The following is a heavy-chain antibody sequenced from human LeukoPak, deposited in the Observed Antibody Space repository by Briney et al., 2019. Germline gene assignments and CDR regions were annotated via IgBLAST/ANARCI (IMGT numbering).Heavy chain of an antibody. CDR1: GYTFTSYY. V-gene: IGHV1-46*01. Sequence: ASVKVSCKASGYTFTSYYKHRVRQAPGQGLEWMGIINPSGGDTSYAQKFQGRLTMTRDTSTNTVYMELTSLRSEDTAVYYCAREVMDNLRFDYWGQGTLVTVSS. CDR2: INPSGGDT. D-gene: IGHD1-14*01. CDR3: AREVMDNLRFDY. J-gene: IGHJ4*02.